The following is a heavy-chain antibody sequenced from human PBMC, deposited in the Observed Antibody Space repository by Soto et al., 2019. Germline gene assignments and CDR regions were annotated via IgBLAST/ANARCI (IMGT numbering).Heavy chain of an antibody. J-gene: IGHJ4*02. CDR3: ASRHSSPYFDY. D-gene: IGHD6-13*01. V-gene: IGHV4-30-4*01. CDR2: IYYSGST. CDR1: GGSISSGDYY. Sequence: QVQLQESGPGLVKPSQTLSLTCTVSGGSISSGDYYWSWIRQPPGKGLEWIGSIYYSGSTYYNPSLKXGXTXSXXPSTNQFSLKLNSVTAADTAVYYCASRHSSPYFDYWGQGTLVTVSS.